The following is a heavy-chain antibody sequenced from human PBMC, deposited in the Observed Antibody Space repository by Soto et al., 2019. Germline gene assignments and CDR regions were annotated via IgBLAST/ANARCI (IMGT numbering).Heavy chain of an antibody. J-gene: IGHJ3*01. CDR1: GFTFSDYS. D-gene: IGHD3-9*01. CDR3: ARDVDNALTGLSDAFDV. Sequence: EVQLVESGGGLVQPGGSLRLSCAASGFTFSDYSMNWVRQAPGKGLEWGSYITTSSSPTYYADSVKGRFTISRDNVKNSLYLQMNSLRDEDTAVYYCARDVDNALTGLSDAFDVWGQGTKVTVSS. V-gene: IGHV3-48*02. CDR2: ITTSSSPT.